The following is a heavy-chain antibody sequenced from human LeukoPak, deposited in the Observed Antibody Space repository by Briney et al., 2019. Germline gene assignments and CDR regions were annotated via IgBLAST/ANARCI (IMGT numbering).Heavy chain of an antibody. Sequence: AGGSLRLPCAASGFTVSSSYRTWVRQAPGKGLEWVSVIYSGGSTHYAGSVKGRFTISRDNSKNTVYLQMNSLRAEDTAVYHCARAPYSSSWYFDYWGQGTLVTVSS. CDR3: ARAPYSSSWYFDY. CDR2: IYSGGST. V-gene: IGHV3-66*01. D-gene: IGHD6-13*01. J-gene: IGHJ4*02. CDR1: GFTVSSSY.